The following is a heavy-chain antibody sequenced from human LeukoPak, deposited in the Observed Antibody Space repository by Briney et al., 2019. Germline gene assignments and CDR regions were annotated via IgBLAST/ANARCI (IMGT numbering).Heavy chain of an antibody. V-gene: IGHV3-30*14. J-gene: IGHJ4*02. Sequence: PGGSLRLSCAASGFTFSTYAMQWVRHTPAKGLEWVAFISYDGSNKHYADSVKGRFTISRDNSRNILFLQMNSLRVEDTAVYYCARAARGNVITPHYWGQGTLVTVSS. CDR2: ISYDGSNK. D-gene: IGHD4-23*01. CDR3: ARAARGNVITPHY. CDR1: GFTFSTYA.